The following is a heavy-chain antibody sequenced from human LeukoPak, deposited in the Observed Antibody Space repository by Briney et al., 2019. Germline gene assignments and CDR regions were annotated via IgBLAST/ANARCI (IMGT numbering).Heavy chain of an antibody. J-gene: IGHJ4*02. D-gene: IGHD6-19*01. CDR2: IKEDGSEK. V-gene: IGHV3-7*03. Sequence: GGSLRLSCAASGFTFSSYWMSWGRQAPGKGLEWVANIKEDGSEKYYVDSVKGRFTISRDNAKNLLYLQVDSLRAEDTAVYYCARVGGWLQVYFDYWGQGTLVTVSS. CDR3: ARVGGWLQVYFDY. CDR1: GFTFSSYW.